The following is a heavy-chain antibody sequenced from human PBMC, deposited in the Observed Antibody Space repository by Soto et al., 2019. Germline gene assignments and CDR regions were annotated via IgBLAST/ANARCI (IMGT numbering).Heavy chain of an antibody. J-gene: IGHJ3*02. Sequence: VQLVESGGGLVQPGGSLRLSCVASGFTFSSYEMNWVRQAPGKGLEWVAYISSSDGTTYYADSVKARFTISRDNVKNSVYLQMNSLRAEDTAVYYCASLMLVRPPSNAFDIWGQGTMVTVSS. V-gene: IGHV3-48*03. CDR2: ISSSDGTT. CDR1: GFTFSSYE. CDR3: ASLMLVRPPSNAFDI. D-gene: IGHD2-8*01.